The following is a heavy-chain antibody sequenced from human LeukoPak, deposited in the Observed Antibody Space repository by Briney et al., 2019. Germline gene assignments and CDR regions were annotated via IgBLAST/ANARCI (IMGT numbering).Heavy chain of an antibody. CDR1: GFAFSNYW. Sequence: GGSLRLSCAASGFAFSNYWLGWVRQAPGRGLEWVANMKQDGSEEYYVESVRGRFTISRDNAKNSLYLQMNSQRVEDTGVYYCARDRGPNTFDHWGQGTLVTVSS. CDR3: ARDRGPNTFDH. CDR2: MKQDGSEE. D-gene: IGHD3-10*01. V-gene: IGHV3-7*01. J-gene: IGHJ4*02.